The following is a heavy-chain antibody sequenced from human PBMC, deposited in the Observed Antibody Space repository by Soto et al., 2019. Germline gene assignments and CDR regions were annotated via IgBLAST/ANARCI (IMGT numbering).Heavy chain of an antibody. CDR1: GDTLTNYG. D-gene: IGHD2-15*01. V-gene: IGHV1-18*04. Sequence: QVQLVQSGGEVTKPWASVKVSCKTSGDTLTNYGITWVRQAPGQCLKRMGWISAYNGDTNYAQKFHGRVIMTTDTATTTAYMELRSLRSDDTAVYYCARGPAGGLRGGVSYWGKGTLVTVSS. CDR2: ISAYNGDT. J-gene: IGHJ4*02. CDR3: ARGPAGGLRGGVSY.